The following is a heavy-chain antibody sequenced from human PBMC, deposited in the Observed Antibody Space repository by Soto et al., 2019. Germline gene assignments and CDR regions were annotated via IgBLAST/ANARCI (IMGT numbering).Heavy chain of an antibody. CDR3: AKDLAVAGIY. CDR1: GFTFDDYA. CDR2: ISWNSGSI. V-gene: IGHV3-9*01. D-gene: IGHD6-19*01. Sequence: PGGSLRLSCAASGFTFDDYAMHWVRQAPGKGLEWVSGISWNSGSIGYADSVKGRFTISRDNAKNSLYLQMNSLRAEDTALYYCAKDLAVAGIYWGQGTLVTVSS. J-gene: IGHJ4*02.